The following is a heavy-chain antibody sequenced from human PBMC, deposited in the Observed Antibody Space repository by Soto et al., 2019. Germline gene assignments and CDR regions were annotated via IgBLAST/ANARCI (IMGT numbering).Heavy chain of an antibody. CDR3: ARGSIGARLGYSSGWRFYYYYGMDV. Sequence: PSETLSLTCTVSGASVSRGHYYWTWIRQPPGKGLEWIGYFYSTGTTDYNPSLKSRVTISVDTSKSQFFLKLSSVTAADTAVYYCARGSIGARLGYSSGWRFYYYYGMDVWGQGTTVTVSS. J-gene: IGHJ6*02. CDR2: FYSTGTT. CDR1: GASVSRGHYY. D-gene: IGHD6-19*01. V-gene: IGHV4-61*01.